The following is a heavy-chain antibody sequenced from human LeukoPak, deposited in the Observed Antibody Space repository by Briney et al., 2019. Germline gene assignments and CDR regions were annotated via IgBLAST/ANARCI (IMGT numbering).Heavy chain of an antibody. Sequence: GGSLRLSCAASGFTFSSYWMSWVRQAPGKGLEWVANIKQDGSEKYYVDSVKGRFTISRDNAKNSLYPQMNSLRAEDTAVYYCARRYGRVAAAGGTFDYWGQGTLVTVSS. CDR2: IKQDGSEK. CDR1: GFTFSSYW. D-gene: IGHD6-13*01. V-gene: IGHV3-7*01. CDR3: ARRYGRVAAAGGTFDY. J-gene: IGHJ4*02.